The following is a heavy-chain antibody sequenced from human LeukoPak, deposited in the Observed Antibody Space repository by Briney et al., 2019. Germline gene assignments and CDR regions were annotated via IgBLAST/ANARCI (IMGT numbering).Heavy chain of an antibody. D-gene: IGHD3-3*01. CDR1: GFTFSSYS. CDR3: ARGPRGNYDFWSGYTQFDY. Sequence: GGSLRLSCAASGFTFSSYSMNWVRQAPGKGLEWVSSISSSSSYIYYADSVKGRFTISGDNAKNSLYLQMNSLRAEDTAVYYCARGPRGNYDFWSGYTQFDYWGQGTLVTVSS. CDR2: ISSSSSYI. J-gene: IGHJ4*02. V-gene: IGHV3-21*01.